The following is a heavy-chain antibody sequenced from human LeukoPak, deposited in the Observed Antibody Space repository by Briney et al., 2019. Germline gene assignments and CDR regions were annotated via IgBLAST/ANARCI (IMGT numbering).Heavy chain of an antibody. Sequence: ASVKVSCKASGYTFTGYYMHWVRQAPGQGLEWMGWINPNGGGTNYAQKLQGRVTMTRDTSISTAYMELSRLRSDDTAVYYCASSGISSSSWFYYFDYWGQGTLVTVSS. CDR2: INPNGGGT. CDR1: GYTFTGYY. J-gene: IGHJ4*02. CDR3: ASSGISSSSWFYYFDY. V-gene: IGHV1-2*02. D-gene: IGHD6-13*01.